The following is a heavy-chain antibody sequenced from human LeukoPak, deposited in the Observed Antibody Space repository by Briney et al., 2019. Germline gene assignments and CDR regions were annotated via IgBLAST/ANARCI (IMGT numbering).Heavy chain of an antibody. Sequence: SETLSLTCAVYGGSFSGYYWSWIRQPPGKGLEWIGEINHSGNTNYNPSLKSRVTISVDTSKNQFSLKLSSLTAADTAVYYCASGEFRHGLQVDYWGQGTLVAVSS. CDR1: GGSFSGYY. CDR2: INHSGNT. J-gene: IGHJ4*02. D-gene: IGHD3/OR15-3a*01. CDR3: ASGEFRHGLQVDY. V-gene: IGHV4-34*01.